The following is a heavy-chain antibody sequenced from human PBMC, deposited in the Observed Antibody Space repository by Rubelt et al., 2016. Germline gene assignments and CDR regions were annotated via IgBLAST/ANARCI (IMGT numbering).Heavy chain of an antibody. CDR1: GYTFTSYG. V-gene: IGHV1-18*01. Sequence: QVQLVQSGAEVKKPGASVKVSCKASGYTFTSYGLSWVRQAPGQGLEWMGWISAYSGNTNYAQKLQGRVTMTTDTSTSTAYMELRSLRSDDTAVYYCARAQRIRLLMVYAPTFDYWGQGTLVTVSS. CDR2: ISAYSGNT. J-gene: IGHJ4*02. CDR3: ARAQRIRLLMVYAPTFDY. D-gene: IGHD2-8*01.